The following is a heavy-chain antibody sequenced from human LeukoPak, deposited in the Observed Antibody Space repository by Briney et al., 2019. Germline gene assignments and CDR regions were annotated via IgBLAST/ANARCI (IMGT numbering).Heavy chain of an antibody. Sequence: GASVKVSCKASGYTFTSYGISWVRQAPGQGLEWMGWISAYNGNTNYAQKLQGRVTMTSDTSTSTAYMELRSLRSDDTAVYYCARDPSIVVVPAAIAHFDYWGQGTLVTVSS. D-gene: IGHD2-2*02. J-gene: IGHJ4*02. CDR3: ARDPSIVVVPAAIAHFDY. V-gene: IGHV1-18*01. CDR1: GYTFTSYG. CDR2: ISAYNGNT.